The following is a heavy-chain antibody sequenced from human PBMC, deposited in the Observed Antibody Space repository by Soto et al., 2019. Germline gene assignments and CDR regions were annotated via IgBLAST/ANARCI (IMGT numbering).Heavy chain of an antibody. J-gene: IGHJ4*02. V-gene: IGHV3-74*01. Sequence: EVQLVESGGAIVQPGGSLRLSCATSGFTFSSYPIHWVRQAPGKGPVWVSRITEDGSGTTYADSVKGRFTVTRDNAKNTMYLQTSGLGAEDTAVYHCVRGTNGWRGMDYWGQGTLVTVSS. CDR2: ITEDGSGT. D-gene: IGHD6-19*01. CDR3: VRGTNGWRGMDY. CDR1: GFTFSSYP.